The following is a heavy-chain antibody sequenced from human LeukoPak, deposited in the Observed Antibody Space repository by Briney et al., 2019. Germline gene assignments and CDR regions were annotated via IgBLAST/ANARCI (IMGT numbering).Heavy chain of an antibody. CDR1: GFTFSSYG. J-gene: IGHJ4*02. CDR2: VSYDGNYK. Sequence: GGSLRLSCAASGFTFSSYGMHWVRQAPGKGLEWVAVVSYDGNYKYYADSVKGRFTISRDNSKSTLSLQMNSLGAEDTAVYYCAVRYYGSGSYYSMDYWGQGTLVTVSS. D-gene: IGHD3-10*01. CDR3: AVRYYGSGSYYSMDY. V-gene: IGHV3-30*03.